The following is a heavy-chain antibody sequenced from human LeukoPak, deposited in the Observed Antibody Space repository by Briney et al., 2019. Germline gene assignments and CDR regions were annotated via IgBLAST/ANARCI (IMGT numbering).Heavy chain of an antibody. CDR1: GGSISSYY. V-gene: IGHV4-59*01. CDR3: ARNCIAAPLYWFDP. J-gene: IGHJ5*02. D-gene: IGHD6-13*01. Sequence: SETLSLTCTVSGGSISSYYWSWIRQPPGKGLEWIGYIYYSGSTNYNPSLESRVTISVDTSKNQFSLKLSSATAADTAVYYCARNCIAAPLYWFDPWGQGTLVTVSS. CDR2: IYYSGST.